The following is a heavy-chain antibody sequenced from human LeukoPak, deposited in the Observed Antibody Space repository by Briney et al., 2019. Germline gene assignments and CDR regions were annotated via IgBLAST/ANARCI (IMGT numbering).Heavy chain of an antibody. Sequence: GGSLRLSCAASGFTSSSYWMHWVRQAPGKGLVWVSRVNSDGSSISYADFVKDRFTISRDNAKNTLYPQMSSLRVEDTAVFYCARDRQSGTTWYPEYWGQGTLVTVSS. CDR2: VNSDGSSI. J-gene: IGHJ4*02. CDR1: GFTSSSYW. D-gene: IGHD6-13*01. CDR3: ARDRQSGTTWYPEY. V-gene: IGHV3-74*01.